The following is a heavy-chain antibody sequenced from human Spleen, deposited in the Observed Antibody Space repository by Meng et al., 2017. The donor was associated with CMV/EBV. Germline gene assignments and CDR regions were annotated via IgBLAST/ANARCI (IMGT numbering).Heavy chain of an antibody. V-gene: IGHV3-23*03. J-gene: IGHJ1*01. CDR3: AKGIVVVPAASEYFQH. D-gene: IGHD2-2*01. CDR1: GFTFSSYA. Sequence: GESLKISCAASGFTFSSYAMSWVRQAPGKGLEWVSVIYSGGSSTYYADSVKGRFTISRDNSKNTLYLQMNSLRAEDTAVYYCAKGIVVVPAASEYFQHWGQGTLVTVSS. CDR2: IYSGGSST.